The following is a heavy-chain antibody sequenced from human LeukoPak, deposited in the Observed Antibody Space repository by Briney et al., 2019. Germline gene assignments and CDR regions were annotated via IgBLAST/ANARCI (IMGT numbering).Heavy chain of an antibody. J-gene: IGHJ6*02. CDR3: AKDLGYCSGGSCYYYYYYGMDV. Sequence: GGSLRLSCAHSGFTFSRYGMHWVRPAPGKGGGWVAVISYDGSNKYYADSVKGRFTITRDNTKNTLYLQMNSLRAEDTAVYYCAKDLGYCSGGSCYYYYYYGMDVWGQGTTVTVSS. D-gene: IGHD2-15*01. CDR1: GFTFSRYG. CDR2: ISYDGSNK. V-gene: IGHV3-30*18.